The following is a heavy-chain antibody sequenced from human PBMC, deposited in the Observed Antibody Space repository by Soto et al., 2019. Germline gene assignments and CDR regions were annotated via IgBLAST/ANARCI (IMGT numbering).Heavy chain of an antibody. Sequence: ASVKVSCKASGYSFSKYGINWVRQAPGQGLEWVGWISAFSGRTDYAHNFRGRVAMTTDPSTSTVYMELTTLRSADTAMYYCARLRGIVIPDASTAGFDLWGQGTMVKVSS. CDR3: ARLRGIVIPDASTAGFDL. CDR2: ISAFSGRT. J-gene: IGHJ3*01. CDR1: GYSFSKYG. D-gene: IGHD1-26*01. V-gene: IGHV1-18*01.